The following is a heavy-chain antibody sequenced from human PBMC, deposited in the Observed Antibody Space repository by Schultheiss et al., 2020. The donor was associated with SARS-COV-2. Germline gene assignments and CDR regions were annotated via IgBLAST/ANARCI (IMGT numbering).Heavy chain of an antibody. CDR2: IYYSGST. V-gene: IGHV4-31*03. CDR3: ARGPYDFWSGNYGMDV. Sequence: SETLSLTCTVSGGSISSGGYYWSWIRQHPGKGLEWIGYIYYSGSTYYNPSLKSRVTISVDTSKNQFSLKLSSVTAADTAVYYCARGPYDFWSGNYGMDVWGQGTTVTVSS. D-gene: IGHD3-3*01. CDR1: GGSISSGGYY. J-gene: IGHJ6*02.